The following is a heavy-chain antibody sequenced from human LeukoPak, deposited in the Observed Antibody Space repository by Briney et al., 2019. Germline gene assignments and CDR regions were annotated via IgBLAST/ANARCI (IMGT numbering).Heavy chain of an antibody. V-gene: IGHV4-31*03. D-gene: IGHD4-17*01. CDR3: ARAYGDYGRPDY. CDR1: GGSISSGGYY. CDR2: IYYSGST. Sequence: SETLSLTCTVSGGSISSGGYYWSWIRQHPGTGLEWIGYIYYSGSTYYNPSLKSRVTISVDTSKNQFSLKLSSVTAADTAVYYCARAYGDYGRPDYWGQGTLVTVSS. J-gene: IGHJ4*02.